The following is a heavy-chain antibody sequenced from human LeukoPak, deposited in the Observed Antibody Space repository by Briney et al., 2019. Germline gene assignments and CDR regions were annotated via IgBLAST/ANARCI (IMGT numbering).Heavy chain of an antibody. D-gene: IGHD6-19*01. CDR3: ARYSSGWYFDC. V-gene: IGHV3-7*01. CDR1: GFTFSSYS. Sequence: QAGGSLRLSCAASGFTFSSYSIGWVRQAAGKGLERVAYIKRDGSENKYVDSVKGRFAISRDNAENSLYLQMNSLRTEDTAVYYCARYSSGWYFDCWGQGTLVTVSS. CDR2: IKRDGSEN. J-gene: IGHJ4*02.